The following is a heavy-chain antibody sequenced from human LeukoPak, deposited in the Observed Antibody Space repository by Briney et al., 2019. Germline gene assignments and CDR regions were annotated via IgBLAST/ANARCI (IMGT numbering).Heavy chain of an antibody. J-gene: IGHJ4*02. CDR1: GGSFSGYY. CDR3: ARVRSGSYNY. CDR2: INHSGST. Sequence: SETLSLTCAVYGGSFSGYYWSWIRQPPGKGLEWIGEINHSGSTNYNPSLKSRVTIPVDTSKNQFSLKLSSVTAADTAVYYCARVRSGSYNYWGQGTLVTVSS. D-gene: IGHD1-26*01. V-gene: IGHV4-34*01.